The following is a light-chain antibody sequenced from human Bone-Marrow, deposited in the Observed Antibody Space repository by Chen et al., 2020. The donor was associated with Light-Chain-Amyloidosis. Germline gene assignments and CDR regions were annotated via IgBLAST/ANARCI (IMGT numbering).Light chain of an antibody. V-gene: IGLV2-8*01. CDR1: NSDVGRYDY. Sequence: QSPLPHPPSPSGPPGQPATISCPGTNSDVGRYDYVSWYQQHPGKGPKFLIYEVIKRSSGVPDRFSGSKSGNTASLTVSGLQAEDEADYYCCSYAGDSWVFGGGTKLTVL. J-gene: IGLJ3*02. CDR2: EVI. CDR3: CSYAGDSWV.